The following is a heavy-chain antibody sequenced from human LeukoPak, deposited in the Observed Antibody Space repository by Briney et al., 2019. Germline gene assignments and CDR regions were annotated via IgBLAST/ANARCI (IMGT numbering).Heavy chain of an antibody. D-gene: IGHD3-10*01. J-gene: IGHJ3*02. V-gene: IGHV3-33*01. CDR3: ARDLMVRGVTDAFDI. CDR2: IWYDGSNK. CDR1: GFTFSSYG. Sequence: GGSLRLSCAASGFTFSSYGMHWVRQAPGKGLEWVAVIWYDGSNKYYADSVKGRFTISRDNAKNSLYLQMNSLRAEDTAVYYCARDLMVRGVTDAFDIWGQGTMVTVSS.